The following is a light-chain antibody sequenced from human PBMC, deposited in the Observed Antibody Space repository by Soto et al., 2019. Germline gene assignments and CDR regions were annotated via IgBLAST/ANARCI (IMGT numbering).Light chain of an antibody. CDR2: YAS. V-gene: IGKV3-15*01. CDR1: QSVSNN. CDR3: QQYNNWPPIT. J-gene: IGKJ5*01. Sequence: EIMMTQSPATLSVSPGGRATLSCRASQSVSNNLAWYQQKPGQAPRLLIYYASTRATGIPARFSGSGSGTEFTLTISSLQSEDFALYYCQQYNNWPPITFGQGTRLEI.